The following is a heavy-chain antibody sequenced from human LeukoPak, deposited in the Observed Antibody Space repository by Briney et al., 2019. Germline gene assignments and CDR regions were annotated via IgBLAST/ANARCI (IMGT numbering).Heavy chain of an antibody. Sequence: ASVKVSCKASGYTFTGYYTHWVRQAPGQGLEWMGRIHPNNGGTNYAQKVHVRVTMTRDTSISTAYMELSRLRSDDTAVYYCARLGYCSGGNCYSGDGNAFDIWGQGKRVTVSS. D-gene: IGHD2-15*01. J-gene: IGHJ3*02. CDR3: ARLGYCSGGNCYSGDGNAFDI. V-gene: IGHV1-2*06. CDR2: IHPNNGGT. CDR1: GYTFTGYY.